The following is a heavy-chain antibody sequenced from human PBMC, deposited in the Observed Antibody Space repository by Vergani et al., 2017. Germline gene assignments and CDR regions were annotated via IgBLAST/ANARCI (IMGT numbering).Heavy chain of an antibody. V-gene: IGHV1-18*04. CDR2: ISVYNGET. J-gene: IGHJ4*02. Sequence: QVQLVQSGAEVKKPGASVKVSCEGSGYTFRNYGISWVRQAPGEGLEWLGWISVYNGETKFAQKFQGRVTLTRDTSTDTGYREMGFLRSDHTSVYCCARDRGNSGEYNVDYRVQGAQVTVCS. CDR1: GYTFRNYG. D-gene: IGHD1-26*01. CDR3: ARDRGNSGEYNVDY.